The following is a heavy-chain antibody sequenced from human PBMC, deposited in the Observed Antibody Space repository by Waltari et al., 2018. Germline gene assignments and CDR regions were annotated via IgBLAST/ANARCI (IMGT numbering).Heavy chain of an antibody. V-gene: IGHV3-74*01. CDR1: GFRFSAYW. Sequence: EVQLVEAGGDIVQPGGSLRLSCAASGFRFSAYWMPWVRQVPGKGLGWFARINSDGISISYSDSVKGRFIISRDNSKNRLYLQLNSLRAEDTAVYYCARKGGRGYTYGPFYYDSWGQGTLVTVSS. CDR2: INSDGISI. J-gene: IGHJ4*02. CDR3: ARKGGRGYTYGPFYYDS. D-gene: IGHD5-18*01.